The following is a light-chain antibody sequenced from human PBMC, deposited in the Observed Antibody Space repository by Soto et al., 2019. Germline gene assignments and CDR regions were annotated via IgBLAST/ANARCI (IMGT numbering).Light chain of an antibody. V-gene: IGLV1-40*01. Sequence: QSVLTQPPSVSGAPGQRVTISCTGSSSNIGAGYDVHWYLQLPGTAPKLLVYTNTNRPSGVPDRFSGSKSGTSASLAITGLQAEDAADYYCQSSDNRISAYVSGTGTKVTVL. J-gene: IGLJ1*01. CDR1: SSNIGAGYD. CDR3: QSSDNRISAYV. CDR2: TNT.